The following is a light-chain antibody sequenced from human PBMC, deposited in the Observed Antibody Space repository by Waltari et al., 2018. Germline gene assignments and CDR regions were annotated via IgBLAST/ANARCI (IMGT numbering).Light chain of an antibody. CDR1: QDIDPY. J-gene: IGKJ2*03. Sequence: IPMPQSLSSLSASAGDTVTITCRASQDIDPYVNWYQQKPGKTPQRLIFSASTLETGVPSRFSGSGSVTDFTLTITSLQPEDFATYYCLQFSSPPYSFGQGTKVEIK. CDR2: SAS. CDR3: LQFSSPPYS. V-gene: IGKV1-13*02.